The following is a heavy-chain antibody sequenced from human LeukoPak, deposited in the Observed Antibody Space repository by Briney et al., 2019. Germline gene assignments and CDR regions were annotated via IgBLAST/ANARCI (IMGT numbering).Heavy chain of an antibody. D-gene: IGHD3-16*01. J-gene: IGHJ4*02. CDR1: GFTFSSYW. CDR2: IHHSGST. V-gene: IGHV4-34*01. CDR3: ARGAKGGSPYY. Sequence: GSLRLSCAASGFTFSSYWMSWIRQPPGKGLEWIGEIHHSGSTNYNPSLKSRVTISVDTAKNQFSLKVSSVTAADTAVYYCARGAKGGSPYYWGQGALVTVSS.